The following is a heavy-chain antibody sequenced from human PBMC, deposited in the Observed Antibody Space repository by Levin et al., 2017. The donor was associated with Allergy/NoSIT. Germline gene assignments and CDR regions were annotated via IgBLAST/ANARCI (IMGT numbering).Heavy chain of an antibody. CDR3: AKKQGGTSGFSFDV. Sequence: SCAASGFSFGDYAMTWVRQAPGKGLEWVSVITGGGSDTYYGDSVKGRFTVSRDNSKNTLYLELNSLRAEDTAVYYCAKKQGGTSGFSFDVWGQGTMVTVSS. D-gene: IGHD3-22*01. CDR2: ITGGGSDT. J-gene: IGHJ3*01. V-gene: IGHV3-23*01. CDR1: GFSFGDYA.